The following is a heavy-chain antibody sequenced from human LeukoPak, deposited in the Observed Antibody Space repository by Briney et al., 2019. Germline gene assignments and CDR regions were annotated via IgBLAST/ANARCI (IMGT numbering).Heavy chain of an antibody. D-gene: IGHD6-13*01. CDR3: ARLIDGSSSWFDAFDI. Sequence: GGSLRLSCAASGFTFSSNSMNWVRQAPGKGLEWVSSISSSSSYIYYADSVKGRFTISRDNAKNSMYLQMNSLRAEDTAVYYCARLIDGSSSWFDAFDIWGQGTMVTVSS. J-gene: IGHJ3*02. V-gene: IGHV3-21*01. CDR1: GFTFSSNS. CDR2: ISSSSSYI.